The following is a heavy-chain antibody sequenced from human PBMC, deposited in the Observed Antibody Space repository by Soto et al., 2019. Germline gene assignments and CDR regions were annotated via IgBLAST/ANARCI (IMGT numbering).Heavy chain of an antibody. D-gene: IGHD6-13*01. CDR2: IYSGGST. CDR1: GFTVSSNY. J-gene: IGHJ4*02. Sequence: GVSLRLSCAASGFTVSSNYMSWVRQAPGKGLEWVSVIYSGGSTYYADSVKGRFTISRDNSKNTLYLQMNSLRAEDTAVYYCARGIAAAGALYDYWGQGTLVTVSS. V-gene: IGHV3-53*01. CDR3: ARGIAAAGALYDY.